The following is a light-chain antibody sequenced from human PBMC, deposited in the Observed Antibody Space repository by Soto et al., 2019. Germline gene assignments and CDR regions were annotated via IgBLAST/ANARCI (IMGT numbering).Light chain of an antibody. CDR3: CSYAGSYTYV. J-gene: IGLJ1*01. CDR1: SSDVGGYKY. V-gene: IGLV2-11*01. Sequence: QSALTQPRSVSGSPGQSVTISCTGISSDVGGYKYVSWYQQHPGKAPKLMIYDVSKRPSGVPDRFSGSKSGKTASLTISGLQAEDEADYYCCSYAGSYTYVFGTGTKVTVL. CDR2: DVS.